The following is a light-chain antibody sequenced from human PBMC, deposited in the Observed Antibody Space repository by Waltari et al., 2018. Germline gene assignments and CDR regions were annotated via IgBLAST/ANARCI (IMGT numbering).Light chain of an antibody. CDR1: QSVLYSSNNNNY. CDR3: QQYFSAPYT. J-gene: IGKJ2*01. Sequence: DIVMTQSPDSLAVSLGEGATVHCRSSQSVLYSSNNNNYLTWYQQKPGQPPKMLIYWAATRESGVPDRFSGSGSGTDFTLTISSLQAEDVAVYYCQQYFSAPYTFGQGTKLEIK. V-gene: IGKV4-1*01. CDR2: WAA.